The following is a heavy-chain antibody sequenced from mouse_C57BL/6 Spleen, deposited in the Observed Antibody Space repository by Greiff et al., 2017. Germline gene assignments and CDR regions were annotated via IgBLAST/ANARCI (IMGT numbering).Heavy chain of an antibody. CDR1: GYTFTSYW. Sequence: QVQLKQPGAELVRPGSSVKLSCKASGYTFTSYWMHWVKQRPIQGLEWIGNIDPSDSETHYNQKFKYKATLTVDKSSSTAYIQLSSLTSEDSAVYYCAREVYDYYWFAYWCQGTLVTVSA. V-gene: IGHV1-52*01. CDR2: IDPSDSET. CDR3: AREVYDYYWFAY. D-gene: IGHD2-4*01. J-gene: IGHJ3*01.